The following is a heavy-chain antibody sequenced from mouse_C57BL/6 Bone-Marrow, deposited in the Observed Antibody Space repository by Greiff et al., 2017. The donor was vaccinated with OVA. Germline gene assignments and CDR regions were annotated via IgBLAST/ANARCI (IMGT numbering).Heavy chain of an antibody. Sequence: EVQLQQSGPVLVKPGASVKMSCKASGYTFTDYYMNWVKQRHGKSREWIGVINPYNGGTSYNQKFKGKATLTVDKSSSTAYMELNSLTSEDSAVYYCARSGDYDGYSYWGQGTSVTVSS. CDR1: GYTFTDYY. J-gene: IGHJ4*01. D-gene: IGHD2-3*01. CDR2: INPYNGGT. V-gene: IGHV1-19*01. CDR3: ARSGDYDGYSY.